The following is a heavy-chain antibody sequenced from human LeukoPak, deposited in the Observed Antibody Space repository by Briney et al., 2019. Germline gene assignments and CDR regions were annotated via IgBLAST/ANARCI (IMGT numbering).Heavy chain of an antibody. D-gene: IGHD2-2*01. V-gene: IGHV3-43*01. Sequence: GGSLRLSCAASGFTFDYYTMHWVRQAPGKGLEWVSLISWDGGSTYYADSVKGRFTISRDNSKNSLYLQMNSLRTEDTALYYCAKCLRGSTSCLGVWGKGTTVTVFS. CDR1: GFTFDYYT. CDR2: ISWDGGST. CDR3: AKCLRGSTSCLGV. J-gene: IGHJ6*04.